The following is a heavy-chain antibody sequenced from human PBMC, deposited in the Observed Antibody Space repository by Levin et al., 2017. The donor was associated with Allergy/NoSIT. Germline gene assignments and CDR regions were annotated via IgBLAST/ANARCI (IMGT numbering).Heavy chain of an antibody. J-gene: IGHJ4*02. CDR3: AKDRVVGGYYYGSGTDY. CDR2: ISTLGGNT. D-gene: IGHD3-10*01. CDR1: GFTFRSYA. Sequence: ASVKVSCAASGFTFRSYAMSWVRQAPGKGLEWVSTISTLGGNTYYADSVKGRFTISRDNSKNTVYLQMNSLRAEDTALYYCAKDRVVGGYYYGSGTDYWGQGSLVTVSS. V-gene: IGHV3-23*01.